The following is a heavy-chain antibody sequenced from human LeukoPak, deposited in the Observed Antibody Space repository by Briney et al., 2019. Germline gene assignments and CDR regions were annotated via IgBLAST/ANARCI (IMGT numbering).Heavy chain of an antibody. V-gene: IGHV4-31*01. J-gene: IGHJ3*02. CDR1: GGSISSGGYY. Sequence: SQTLSPTCPVSGGSISSGGYYWSWIRQHPGKGPEWIGYIYYSGSTYYNPSLKSQVTISVDTSKNQFSLKRSSVTAADTAVYYCAVGYSYGSHQVDAFDIWGQGTMVTVSS. CDR3: AVGYSYGSHQVDAFDI. CDR2: IYYSGST. D-gene: IGHD5-18*01.